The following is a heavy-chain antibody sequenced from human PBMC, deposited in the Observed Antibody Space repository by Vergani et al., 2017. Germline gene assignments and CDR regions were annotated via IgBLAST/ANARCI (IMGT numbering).Heavy chain of an antibody. J-gene: IGHJ4*02. CDR3: ARPDDSSLFDY. V-gene: IGHV3-30*03. CDR1: GFTFSSYG. D-gene: IGHD3-22*01. Sequence: QVQLVESGGGVVQPGRSLRLSCAASGFTFSSYGMHWVRQAPGKGLEWVAVISYDGSNKYYADSVKGRFTISRDNSKNTLYLQMNSLRAEDTAVYYCARPDDSSLFDYWGQGTLVTVSS. CDR2: ISYDGSNK.